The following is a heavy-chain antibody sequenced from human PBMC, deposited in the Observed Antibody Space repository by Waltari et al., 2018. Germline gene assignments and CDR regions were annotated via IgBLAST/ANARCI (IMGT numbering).Heavy chain of an antibody. D-gene: IGHD3-9*01. Sequence: QVQLVESGGGLVKPGGSLRLSCAASGFIFSDYYMSWIRQAPGKGLEWVSYISKNGDSIYYTDSVKVRFTIFRDNAKSSLYLQMNSLRAEDTAVYYCARHIYYDILTAYYSPGYWGQGSLVTVSS. J-gene: IGHJ4*02. V-gene: IGHV3-11*01. CDR1: GFIFSDYY. CDR3: ARHIYYDILTAYYSPGY. CDR2: ISKNGDSI.